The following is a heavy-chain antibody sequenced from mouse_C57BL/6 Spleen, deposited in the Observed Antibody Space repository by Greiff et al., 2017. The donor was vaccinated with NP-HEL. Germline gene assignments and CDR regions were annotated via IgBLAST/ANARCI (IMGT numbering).Heavy chain of an antibody. D-gene: IGHD2-4*01. CDR2: IYPGDGDT. CDR3: AIYDYDRGLDY. Sequence: VKLQQSGPELVKPGASVKISCKASGYAFSSSWMNWVKQRPGKGLEWIGRIYPGDGDTNYNGKFKGKATLTADKSSSTAYMQRSSLTSEDSAVYFCAIYDYDRGLDYWGQGTTLTVSS. CDR1: GYAFSSSW. V-gene: IGHV1-82*01. J-gene: IGHJ2*01.